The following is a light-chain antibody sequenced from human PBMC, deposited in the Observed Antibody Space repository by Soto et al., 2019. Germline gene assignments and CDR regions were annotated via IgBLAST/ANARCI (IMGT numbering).Light chain of an antibody. CDR1: QSVSSNY. Sequence: EIVLTQSPGTLSLSXGERATLSCRASQSVSSNYLAWYQQKPGQAPRLLIYGASSRATGIPDRFSGSGSGTDFTLTVSRLEPEDFAVYYCQQYDSSPLTFGGGTKVEIK. V-gene: IGKV3-20*01. CDR2: GAS. CDR3: QQYDSSPLT. J-gene: IGKJ4*01.